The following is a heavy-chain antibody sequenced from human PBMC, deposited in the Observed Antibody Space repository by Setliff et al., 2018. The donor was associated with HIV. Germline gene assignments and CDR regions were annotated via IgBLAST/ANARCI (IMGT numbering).Heavy chain of an antibody. J-gene: IGHJ6*02. CDR3: ANGVTGTYYYYYGMDV. Sequence: GGSLRLSCAASGFMFSDYAMSWVRQVPGKGLEWVSIISGESRRTSYADSVKGRFTISRDNSKNTLYLQMNSLRAEDTAVYYCANGVTGTYYYYYGMDVWGQGTTVTVSS. V-gene: IGHV3-23*01. D-gene: IGHD2-21*02. CDR2: ISGESRRT. CDR1: GFMFSDYA.